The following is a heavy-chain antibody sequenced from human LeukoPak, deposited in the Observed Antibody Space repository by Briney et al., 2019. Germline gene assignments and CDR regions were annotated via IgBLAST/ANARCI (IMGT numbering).Heavy chain of an antibody. Sequence: ASVKVSCKASGGTFSSYAISWVRQAPGQGLEWMGGIIPIFGTANYAQKFQGRVTITADESTSIAYMELSSLRSEDTAVYYCAGDSRDGCNYALFDYWGQGTLVTVSS. D-gene: IGHD5-24*01. V-gene: IGHV1-69*13. CDR3: AGDSRDGCNYALFDY. J-gene: IGHJ4*02. CDR1: GGTFSSYA. CDR2: IIPIFGTA.